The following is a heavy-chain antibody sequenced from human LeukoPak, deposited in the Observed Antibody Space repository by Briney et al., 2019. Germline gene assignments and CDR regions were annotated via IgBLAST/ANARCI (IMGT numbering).Heavy chain of an antibody. Sequence: GGSLRLSCAASGFTFSSYRMNWVRQAPGKGLEWVSYISTSSDTIKYADSVKGRFTISRDNAKNSLYLQTNSLRVEDTAVYYCARVGGYYDLDYWGQGTLVTVSS. D-gene: IGHD1-26*01. J-gene: IGHJ4*02. CDR1: GFTFSSYR. CDR2: ISTSSDTI. V-gene: IGHV3-48*04. CDR3: ARVGGYYDLDY.